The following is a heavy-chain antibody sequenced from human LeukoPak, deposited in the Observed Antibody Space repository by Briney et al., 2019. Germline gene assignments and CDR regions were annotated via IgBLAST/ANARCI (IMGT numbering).Heavy chain of an antibody. CDR2: IYTSGST. Sequence: SETLSLTCTVSGGSISSGSYYWSWIRQPAGKGLEWIGRIYTSGSTNYNPSLKSRVTISVDTSKNQFSLKLSSVTAADTAVYYCASESGYSSGWYLIGTIDYWGQGTLVTVSS. V-gene: IGHV4-61*02. CDR1: GGSISSGSYY. CDR3: ASESGYSSGWYLIGTIDY. J-gene: IGHJ4*02. D-gene: IGHD6-19*01.